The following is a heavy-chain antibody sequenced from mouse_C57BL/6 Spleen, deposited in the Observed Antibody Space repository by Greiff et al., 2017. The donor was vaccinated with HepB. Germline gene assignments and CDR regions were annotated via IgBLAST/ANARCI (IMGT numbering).Heavy chain of an antibody. CDR3: ARGGTVVSYWYFDV. CDR2: IYPGDGDT. J-gene: IGHJ1*03. CDR1: GYAFSSSW. Sequence: VQRVESGPELVKPGASVKISCKASGYAFSSSWMNWVKQRPGKGLEWIGRIYPGDGDTNYNGKFKGKATLTADKSSSTAYMQLSSLTSEDSAVYFCARGGTVVSYWYFDVWGTGTTVTVSS. V-gene: IGHV1-82*01. D-gene: IGHD1-1*01.